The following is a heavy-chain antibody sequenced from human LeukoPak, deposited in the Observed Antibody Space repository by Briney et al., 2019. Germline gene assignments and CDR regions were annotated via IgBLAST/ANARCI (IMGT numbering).Heavy chain of an antibody. CDR2: IYYSGST. V-gene: IGHV4-30-4*01. Sequence: SETLSLTCTVSGGSISSGDYYWSWIRQPPGKGLEWIGYIYYSGSTYYNPSLESRVTISVDTSKNQFSLKLSSVTAADTAVYYCASLYDFWSGYSNWFDPWGQGTLVTVSS. D-gene: IGHD3-3*01. J-gene: IGHJ5*02. CDR1: GGSISSGDYY. CDR3: ASLYDFWSGYSNWFDP.